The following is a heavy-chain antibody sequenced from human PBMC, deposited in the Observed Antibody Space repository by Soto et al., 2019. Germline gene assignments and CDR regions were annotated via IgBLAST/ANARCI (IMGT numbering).Heavy chain of an antibody. CDR1: GDSISSSNYY. D-gene: IGHD2-21*02. CDR2: IYYSGST. CDR3: AREGALLFGGNSDYYSTMDV. Sequence: PSETLSLTCTVTGDSISSSNYYWGWIRQPPGKGLELIGNIYYSGSTYYNPSLKSRVTISVDTSKNQFSLKLSSATAADTVFYYCAREGALLFGGNSDYYSTMDVWGQGTTVT. J-gene: IGHJ6*02. V-gene: IGHV4-39*02.